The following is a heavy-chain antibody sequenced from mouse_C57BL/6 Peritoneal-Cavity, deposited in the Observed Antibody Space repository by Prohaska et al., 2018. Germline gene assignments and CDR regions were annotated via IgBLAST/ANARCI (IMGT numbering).Heavy chain of an antibody. J-gene: IGHJ2*01. CDR3: ARSDITTVVADY. CDR1: GYTFTSYT. CDR2: INPSSGYT. D-gene: IGHD1-1*01. V-gene: IGHV1-4*01. Sequence: MSCKASGYTFTSYTMPWVKQRPGQGLEWIGYINPSSGYTKYNQKFKDKATLTADKSSSTAYMQLSSLTSEDSAVYYCARSDITTVVADYWGQGTTLTVSS.